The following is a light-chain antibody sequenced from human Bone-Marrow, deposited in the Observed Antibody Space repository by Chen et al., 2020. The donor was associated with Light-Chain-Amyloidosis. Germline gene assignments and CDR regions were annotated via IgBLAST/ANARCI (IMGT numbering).Light chain of an antibody. CDR3: QQYESVPPT. J-gene: IGKJ4*01. Sequence: DIQMTQSPSSLSASVGDRVTITCQASQDISNYLNWYQQKPGKAPKLVFYDVSNYDVSNLETGVPARFSGSGSGTDFTFTISSLQPEDIATYYCQQYESVPPTFGGGTRVEIK. CDR1: QDISNY. CDR2: DVSNYDVS. V-gene: IGKV1-33*01.